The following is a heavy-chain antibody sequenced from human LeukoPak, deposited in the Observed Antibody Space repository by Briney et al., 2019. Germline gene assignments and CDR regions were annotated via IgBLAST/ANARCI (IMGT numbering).Heavy chain of an antibody. J-gene: IGHJ4*02. CDR3: ARDSGGLMPYDY. D-gene: IGHD4-23*01. CDR2: ISAYNGNT. Sequence: EASVKVSCKASGYTFTSYGISWVRQAPGQGLEWVGWISAYNGNTNYAQKLQGRITLTTDTSTSTANMELRSLRSDDTAIYYCARDSGGLMPYDYWGPGTLVTVSS. V-gene: IGHV1-18*01. CDR1: GYTFTSYG.